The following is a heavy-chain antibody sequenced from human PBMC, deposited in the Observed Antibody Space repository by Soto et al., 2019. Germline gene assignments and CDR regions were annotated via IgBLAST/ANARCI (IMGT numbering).Heavy chain of an antibody. CDR3: ARGRLEYSSSSQKAIDY. CDR2: INHSGST. CDR1: GGSFSGYY. J-gene: IGHJ4*02. V-gene: IGHV4-34*01. D-gene: IGHD6-6*01. Sequence: PSETLSLTCAVYGGSFSGYYWSWIRQPPGKGLEWIGEINHSGSTNYNPSLKSRVTISVDTSKNQFSLKLSSVTAADTAVYYCARGRLEYSSSSQKAIDYWGQGTLVTVSS.